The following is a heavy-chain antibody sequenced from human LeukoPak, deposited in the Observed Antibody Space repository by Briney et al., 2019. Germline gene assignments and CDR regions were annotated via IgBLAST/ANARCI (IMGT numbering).Heavy chain of an antibody. CDR2: ISSSSSYI. V-gene: IGHV3-21*04. D-gene: IGHD6-13*01. J-gene: IGHJ4*02. CDR1: GFTFSSYS. Sequence: PGGSLRLSCAASGFTFSSYSMNWVRQAPGKGLEWASSISSSSSYIYYADSVKGRFTISRDNAKNSLYLQMSSLRVEDTAFYYCAKGTSYASSWYSSNDYWGQGTLVTVSS. CDR3: AKGTSYASSWYSSNDY.